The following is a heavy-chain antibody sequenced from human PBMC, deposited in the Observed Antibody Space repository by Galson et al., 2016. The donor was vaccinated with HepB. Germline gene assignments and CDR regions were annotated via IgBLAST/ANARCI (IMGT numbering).Heavy chain of an antibody. CDR2: ISHDGSNS. Sequence: SLRLSCAASGFTFNVYGMHWVRQAPGKGLEWVASISHDGSNSYHVDSVKGRFTISRDNFKSTLYLEMNSLRAGDTAVYYCAKGEMLIPRFDYWGQGTLVTVSS. D-gene: IGHD3-16*01. V-gene: IGHV3-33*05. CDR3: AKGEMLIPRFDY. J-gene: IGHJ4*02. CDR1: GFTFNVYG.